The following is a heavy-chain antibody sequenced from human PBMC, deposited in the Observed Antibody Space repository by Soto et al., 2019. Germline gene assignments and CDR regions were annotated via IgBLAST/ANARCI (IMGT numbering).Heavy chain of an antibody. CDR2: ISGYNGNT. D-gene: IGHD6-13*01. CDR3: AREAAAERNYYGLDV. CDR1: GYIFSRYG. Sequence: QVQLVQSGPEVRKPGASVKVSCKASGYIFSRYGISWVRQAPGQGLEWMAWISGYNGNTKFGERVQGRVNVTTDTSTSTAYMEVRRLRSDDTAAYYCAREAAAERNYYGLDVWGQGTTVIVSS. J-gene: IGHJ6*02. V-gene: IGHV1-18*04.